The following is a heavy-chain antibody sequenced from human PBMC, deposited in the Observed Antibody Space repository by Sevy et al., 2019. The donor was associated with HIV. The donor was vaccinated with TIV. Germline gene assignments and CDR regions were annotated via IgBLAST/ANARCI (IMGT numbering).Heavy chain of an antibody. V-gene: IGHV4-38-2*01. CDR2: IYHSGST. J-gene: IGHJ4*02. Sequence: SETLSLTCAVSGYSISSGYYWGWIRQPPGMGLEWIGSIYHSGSTYCNPSLKSRVTISVDTSKNQFSLKLSSVTAADTAVYYCARLKRGFGDSFDYWGQGTLVTVSS. CDR3: ARLKRGFGDSFDY. D-gene: IGHD3-10*01. CDR1: GYSISSGYY.